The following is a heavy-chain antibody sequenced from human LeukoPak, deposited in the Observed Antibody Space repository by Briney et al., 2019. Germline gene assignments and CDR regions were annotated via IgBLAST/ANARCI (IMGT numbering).Heavy chain of an antibody. CDR3: ARDWDYSSSSDCFDY. V-gene: IGHV1-18*01. Sequence: ASVKVSCKASGYTFTSYGISWVRQAPGQGLEWMGWISAYNGNTNYAQKLQGRVTMTTDTSTSTAYMELRSLRSDDTAVYYCARDWDYSSSSDCFDYWGQGTLVTVSS. CDR1: GYTFTSYG. CDR2: ISAYNGNT. D-gene: IGHD6-6*01. J-gene: IGHJ4*02.